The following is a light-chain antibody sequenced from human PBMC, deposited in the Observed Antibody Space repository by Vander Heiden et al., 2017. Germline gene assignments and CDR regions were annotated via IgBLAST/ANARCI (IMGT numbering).Light chain of an antibody. CDR2: AAS. J-gene: IGKJ4*01. CDR1: QSITSY. Sequence: IQMTQPPSSLSASVGDRVTITCRASQSITSYLNWYQQKPGKAPKLLMYAASNLQSGVPSRFSGSGSGTDFTLTISSLQPEDFATYHCQQTARIPLTFGGGTKVEIK. V-gene: IGKV1-39*01. CDR3: QQTARIPLT.